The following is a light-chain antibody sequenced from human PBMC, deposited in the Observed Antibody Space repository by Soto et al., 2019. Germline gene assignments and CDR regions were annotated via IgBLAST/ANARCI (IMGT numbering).Light chain of an antibody. CDR1: SSDVGGYNY. Sequence: QSVLTQPASVSGSPGQSITISCTGTSSDVGGYNYVSWYQQHPGKAPKLMIYDVSNRPSGVSNRFSGSKSGNTASLPISGLQAEDEADYYCSSYTSSSTPGVVFGGGTKLTVL. CDR3: SSYTSSSTPGVV. CDR2: DVS. V-gene: IGLV2-14*01. J-gene: IGLJ2*01.